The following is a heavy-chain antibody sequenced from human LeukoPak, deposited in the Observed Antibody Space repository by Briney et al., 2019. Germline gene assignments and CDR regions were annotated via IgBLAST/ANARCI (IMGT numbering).Heavy chain of an antibody. J-gene: IGHJ3*02. Sequence: ASVKVSCKASGYTFTSYYMHWVRQAPGQGLEWMGIINPSGGSTSYAQKFQGRVTMTRDMSTSTVYMELSSLRPEDTAVYYCARDDLAAAGSTTNAFDIWGQGTMVTVSS. CDR3: ARDDLAAAGSTTNAFDI. D-gene: IGHD6-13*01. V-gene: IGHV1-46*01. CDR2: INPSGGST. CDR1: GYTFTSYY.